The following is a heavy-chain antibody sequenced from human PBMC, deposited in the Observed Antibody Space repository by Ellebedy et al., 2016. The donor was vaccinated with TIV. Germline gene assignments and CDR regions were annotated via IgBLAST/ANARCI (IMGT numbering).Heavy chain of an antibody. Sequence: GGSLRLXXAASGFTFSSYVMHWVRQAPGKGLEWVAGISFGISIDGSKRYFADSVKGRFTTSSDSSEETLYLQMNSLRDEDTAMYYCAREVPAGPGAFDIWGQGTLVTVS. CDR3: AREVPAGPGAFDI. V-gene: IGHV3-30-3*01. CDR1: GFTFSSYV. J-gene: IGHJ3*02. D-gene: IGHD2-2*01. CDR2: ISFGISIDGSKR.